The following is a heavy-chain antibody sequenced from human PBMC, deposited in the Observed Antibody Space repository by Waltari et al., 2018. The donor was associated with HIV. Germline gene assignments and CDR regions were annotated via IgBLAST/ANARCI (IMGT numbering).Heavy chain of an antibody. CDR3: ARMTYYYGSGSYRFDY. J-gene: IGHJ4*02. CDR1: GGSISSSSYY. CDR2: IYYSGST. D-gene: IGHD3-10*01. Sequence: QLQLQESGPGLVKPSETLSLTCTVSGGSISSSSYYWGWIRQPPGKGLEWIGSIYYSGSTYYNPSLKSRVTISVDTSKNQFSLKLSSVTAADTAVYYCARMTYYYGSGSYRFDYWGQGTLVTVSS. V-gene: IGHV4-39*01.